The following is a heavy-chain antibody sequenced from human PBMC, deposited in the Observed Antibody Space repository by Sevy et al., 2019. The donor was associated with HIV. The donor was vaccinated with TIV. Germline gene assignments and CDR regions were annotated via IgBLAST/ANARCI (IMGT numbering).Heavy chain of an antibody. CDR1: GFPFRDNI. D-gene: IGHD3-10*01. CDR2: ITSNGVST. V-gene: IGHV3-64D*06. Sequence: GGSLRLSCSASGFPFRDNIMGWVRQAPGKKLEYVSGITSNGVSTHYGDSVKGGLTISRDNSENTMDLQMNSLRPEETALYYCGKQRGITQDFDYWGQGTLVTVSS. J-gene: IGHJ4*02. CDR3: GKQRGITQDFDY.